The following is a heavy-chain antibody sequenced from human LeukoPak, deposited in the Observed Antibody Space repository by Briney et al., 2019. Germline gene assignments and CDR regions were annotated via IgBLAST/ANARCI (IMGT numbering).Heavy chain of an antibody. CDR3: AKGGGSGWVDY. V-gene: IGHV3-66*01. CDR2: IYSGGST. J-gene: IGHJ4*02. CDR1: GFTVSGNY. Sequence: GGSLRLSCAVSGFTVSGNYMSWVRQAPGKGLEWVSVIYSGGSTYSADSVKGRFTISRDDSKNTLYLQMNSLRAEDTAVYYRAKGGGSGWVDYWGQGTLVTVSS. D-gene: IGHD6-19*01.